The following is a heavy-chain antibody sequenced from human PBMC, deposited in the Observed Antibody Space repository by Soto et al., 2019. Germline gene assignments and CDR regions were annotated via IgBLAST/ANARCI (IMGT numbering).Heavy chain of an antibody. D-gene: IGHD2-8*02. V-gene: IGHV3-23*01. J-gene: IGHJ6*02. CDR2: ISRSGDGT. Sequence: PGGSLRLSCAASGFTFSSYAMNWVRQAPGKGLEWVSDISRSGDGTHYADSVKGRFTISRDNSKNTLYLQMNSLRAEDTAVYYCSKDSASTLVPNYFGMDVWGQGTTVTVSS. CDR3: SKDSASTLVPNYFGMDV. CDR1: GFTFSSYA.